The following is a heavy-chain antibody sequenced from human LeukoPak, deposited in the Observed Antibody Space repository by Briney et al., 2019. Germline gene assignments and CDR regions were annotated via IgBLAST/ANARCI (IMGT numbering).Heavy chain of an antibody. CDR3: ARDSSSWYEFDY. J-gene: IGHJ4*02. CDR1: GDSLSSNSAA. V-gene: IGHV6-1*01. CDR2: TYYRSKWYN. D-gene: IGHD6-13*01. Sequence: SQTLSLTCAISGDSLSSNSAAWDWIRHSPSRGLEWLRRTYYRSKWYNDYAVSVKSRITINPDTSKNQFSLQLNPVTPEDTAVYYCARDSSSWYEFDYWGQGTLVTVSS.